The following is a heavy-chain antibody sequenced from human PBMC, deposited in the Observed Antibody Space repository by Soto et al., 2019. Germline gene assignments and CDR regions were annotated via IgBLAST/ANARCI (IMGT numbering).Heavy chain of an antibody. V-gene: IGHV4-39*02. J-gene: IGHJ3*01. Sequence: NPSDTLSLTCSVSGGSITTSSYNWDWIRQPPGKGLEWIGTIYYDGSTSYNPSLKSQVTISVDTSKNHFALKVNSVTAADTAVYYCARFYGNAFDVWGRGTVVTVSS. D-gene: IGHD3-10*01. CDR1: GGSITTSSYN. CDR3: ARFYGNAFDV. CDR2: IYYDGST.